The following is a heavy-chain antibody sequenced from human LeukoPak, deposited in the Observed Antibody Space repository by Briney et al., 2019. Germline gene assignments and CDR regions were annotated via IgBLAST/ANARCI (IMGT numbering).Heavy chain of an antibody. Sequence: ASVKVSCKASGYTFTGYYMHWVRQAPGQGLECMGWINPNSGGTNYAQKFQGRVTMTRDTSISTAYMELSRLRSDDTAVYYCARDMRVGATIYDAFDIWGQGTMVTVSS. CDR3: ARDMRVGATIYDAFDI. CDR2: INPNSGGT. V-gene: IGHV1-2*02. D-gene: IGHD1-26*01. CDR1: GYTFTGYY. J-gene: IGHJ3*02.